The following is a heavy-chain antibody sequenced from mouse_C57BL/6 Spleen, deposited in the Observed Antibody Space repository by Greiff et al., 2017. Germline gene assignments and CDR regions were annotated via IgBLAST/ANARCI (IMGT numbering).Heavy chain of an antibody. D-gene: IGHD2-2*01. V-gene: IGHV5-9-1*02. Sequence: EVKLVESGEGLVKPGGSLKLSCAASGFTFSSYAMSWVRQTPEKRLEWVAYISSGGDYIYYADTVKGRFTISRDNARNTLYLQMSSLKSEDTAMYYCTRGYGYRWYFDVWGTGTTVTVSS. CDR3: TRGYGYRWYFDV. J-gene: IGHJ1*03. CDR1: GFTFSSYA. CDR2: ISSGGDYI.